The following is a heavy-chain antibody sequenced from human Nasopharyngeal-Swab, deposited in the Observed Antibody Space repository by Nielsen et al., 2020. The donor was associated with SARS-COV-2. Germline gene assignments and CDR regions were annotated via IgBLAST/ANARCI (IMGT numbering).Heavy chain of an antibody. CDR1: GFNFNYYS. CDR3: ARGRGVVLDH. V-gene: IGHV3-48*04. D-gene: IGHD3-10*01. J-gene: IGHJ4*02. Sequence: GGSLRLSCAASGFNFNYYSMNWVRQAPGKGLEWVSYITSSSGIIYYADSVKGRFTISRNNAKNLLYLQMNSLRAEDTAVYYCARGRGVVLDHWGQGTLVTVSS. CDR2: ITSSSGII.